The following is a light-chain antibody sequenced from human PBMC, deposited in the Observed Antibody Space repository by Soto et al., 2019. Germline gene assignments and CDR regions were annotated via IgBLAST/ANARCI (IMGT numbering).Light chain of an antibody. Sequence: QSVLTQPPSASGTPGQRVTISCSGSSSNIGSNTVNWYQQLPGTAPKLLIYSNNQRPSGVPDRFSGSKSGTSASLAISGLQSEDEADYYCAAWDDSLTGYVFGTGIKVTVL. CDR2: SNN. J-gene: IGLJ1*01. CDR3: AAWDDSLTGYV. CDR1: SSNIGSNT. V-gene: IGLV1-44*01.